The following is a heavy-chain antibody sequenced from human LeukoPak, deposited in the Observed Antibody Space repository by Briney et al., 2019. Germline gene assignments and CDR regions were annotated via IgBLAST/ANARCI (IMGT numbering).Heavy chain of an antibody. Sequence: PGGSLRLSCAASGFTFRNYGMHWVRQAPGKWLEWVTFIRYDGSNKYYADSVKGRFTISRDNSKNTLYLQMNSLRAEDTAVYYCAKGFMTTDYYFDYWGQGTLVTVSS. CDR2: IRYDGSNK. CDR3: AKGFMTTDYYFDY. CDR1: GFTFRNYG. V-gene: IGHV3-30*02. D-gene: IGHD4-17*01. J-gene: IGHJ4*02.